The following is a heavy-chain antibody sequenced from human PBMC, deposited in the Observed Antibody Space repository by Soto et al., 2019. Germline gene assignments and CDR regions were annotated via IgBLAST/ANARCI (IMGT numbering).Heavy chain of an antibody. V-gene: IGHV3-21*01. CDR3: TRDASRDSSARGWFDP. J-gene: IGHJ5*02. CDR1: GFTFRSFT. Sequence: LRRSCAASGFTFRSFTMNWVRQAPGKGLEWVSTISSNSAYIYYTDALRGRFTISRDNAKNSLHLQMNSLRAEDTAVYYCTRDASRDSSARGWFDPWGQGTLVTVSS. D-gene: IGHD6-13*01. CDR2: ISSNSAYI.